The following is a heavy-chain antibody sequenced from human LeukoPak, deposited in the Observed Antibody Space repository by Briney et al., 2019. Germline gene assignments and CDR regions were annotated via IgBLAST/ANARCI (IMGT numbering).Heavy chain of an antibody. CDR2: ISYDGSNK. V-gene: IGHV3-30-3*01. J-gene: IGHJ4*02. CDR1: GFTFSSYP. CDR3: ARRTVTEYYFDY. D-gene: IGHD4-17*01. Sequence: GGSLRLSCAASGFTFSSYPMHWVRQAPGRGLEWVATISYDGSNKYYADSVKGRFTISRDNPKNTLYLQMNSLRPEDTAVYYCARRTVTEYYFDYWGQGTLVTVSS.